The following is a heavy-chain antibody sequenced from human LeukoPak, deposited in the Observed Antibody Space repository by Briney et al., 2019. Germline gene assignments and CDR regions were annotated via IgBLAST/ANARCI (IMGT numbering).Heavy chain of an antibody. CDR2: IIPILGIA. Sequence: SVKVSCKASGGTFSSYTISWVRQAPGQGLEWMGRIIPILGIANYAQKFQGRVTITADKSTSTAYMELSSLRSEDTAVYYCVREGAGTMVRGVPNWFDPWGQGTLVTVSS. V-gene: IGHV1-69*04. CDR1: GGTFSSYT. J-gene: IGHJ5*02. CDR3: VREGAGTMVRGVPNWFDP. D-gene: IGHD3-10*01.